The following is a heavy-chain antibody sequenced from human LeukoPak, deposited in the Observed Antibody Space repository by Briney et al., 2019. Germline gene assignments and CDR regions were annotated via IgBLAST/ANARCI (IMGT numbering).Heavy chain of an antibody. J-gene: IGHJ4*02. CDR2: IYYSGST. V-gene: IGHV4-59*01. D-gene: IGHD4-17*01. CDR1: GGSISSNY. CDR3: ARAGAIATVTRMVFDY. Sequence: SETLSLTCTVSGGSISSNYWSWIRQPPGKGLEWIGYIYYSGSTNYNPSLKSRVTISVDTSKNQFSLKLSSVTAADTAVYYCARAGAIATVTRMVFDYWGQGTLVTVSS.